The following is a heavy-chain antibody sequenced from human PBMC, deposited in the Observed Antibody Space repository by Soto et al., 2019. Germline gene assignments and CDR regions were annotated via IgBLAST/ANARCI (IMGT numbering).Heavy chain of an antibody. Sequence: EVQLLESGGGLVQPGGSLRLSCGASGFTFTTYAMSWVRQAPGKGLEWVSAISRSGGSTYYADSVKGRFAISRDNSKNTLYLQMNSLRTEDTAVYHCAKDFGHYDILTAYPTFDHWGQGTLVTVSS. CDR1: GFTFTTYA. J-gene: IGHJ4*02. D-gene: IGHD3-9*01. CDR3: AKDFGHYDILTAYPTFDH. CDR2: ISRSGGST. V-gene: IGHV3-23*01.